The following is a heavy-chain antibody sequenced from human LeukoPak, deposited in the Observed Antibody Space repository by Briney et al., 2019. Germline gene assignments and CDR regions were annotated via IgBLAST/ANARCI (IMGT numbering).Heavy chain of an antibody. CDR1: GGSFSGYY. J-gene: IGHJ5*02. Sequence: SETLSLTCAAYGGSFSGYYWSWIRQPPGKGLEWIGEINHSGSTNYNPSLKSRVTISVDTSKTQFSLKLSSVTAADTAVYYCARTSQLLSGWFDPWGQGTLVTVSS. V-gene: IGHV4-34*01. CDR2: INHSGST. CDR3: ARTSQLLSGWFDP. D-gene: IGHD2-21*02.